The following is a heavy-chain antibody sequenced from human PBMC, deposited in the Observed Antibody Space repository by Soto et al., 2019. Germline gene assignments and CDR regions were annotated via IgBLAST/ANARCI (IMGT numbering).Heavy chain of an antibody. D-gene: IGHD3-10*02. CDR2: INPKFGDT. V-gene: IGHV1-2*02. Sequence: QVQLVQSGAEVKEPGDSVRVSCEASGYTFTAYYIHWVRRAPGKGLEWLGWINPKFGDTTYAQDFQGRVSMTRDMSISTVYMELSSLTSDDTAIYYCARNMDYYYGRGSGNGHGVWGQGTTVTVFS. CDR3: ARNMDYYYGRGSGNGHGV. J-gene: IGHJ6*02. CDR1: GYTFTAYY.